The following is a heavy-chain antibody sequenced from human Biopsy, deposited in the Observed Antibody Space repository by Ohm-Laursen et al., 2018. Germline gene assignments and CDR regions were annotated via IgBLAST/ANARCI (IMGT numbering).Heavy chain of an antibody. J-gene: IGHJ4*02. CDR1: GFTFSGFS. D-gene: IGHD2-8*01. CDR2: ISASGNHI. V-gene: IGHV3-21*01. CDR3: ARDGEAKYCKHGVCPSDF. Sequence: LRLSCAASGFTFSGFSMNWVRQAPGKGLEWVSSISASGNHIYYIDSVKGRFTVSRDNGKNSVYLQMNSLRVEDTAVYYCARDGEAKYCKHGVCPSDFWGQGTLVTVPS.